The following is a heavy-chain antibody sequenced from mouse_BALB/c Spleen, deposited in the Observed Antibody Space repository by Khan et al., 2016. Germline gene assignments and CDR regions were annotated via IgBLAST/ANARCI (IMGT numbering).Heavy chain of an antibody. CDR2: IHPSDSES. CDR3: TRSGYGDQPYYAMDY. D-gene: IGHD2-13*01. Sequence: QVQLQQPGTELVRPGASVKLSCKASGYSFTRYWMNWVKQRPGQGLEWIGMIHPSDSESRLNQKFKDKATLTVDNSSSIAYMQLSSPTSEDSAVYYCTRSGYGDQPYYAMDYWGQGTSVTVSS. CDR1: GYSFTRYW. J-gene: IGHJ4*01. V-gene: IGHV1-61*01.